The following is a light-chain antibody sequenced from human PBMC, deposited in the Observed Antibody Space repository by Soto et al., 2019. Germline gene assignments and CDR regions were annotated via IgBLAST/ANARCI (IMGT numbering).Light chain of an antibody. CDR1: SSDDGCYNY. V-gene: IGLV2-14*01. CDR2: EVS. CDR3: SSYTSSRTLEVV. Sequence: QSALTQPASVSGSPGQSITISCTGTSSDDGCYNYVSWYQQHPGKAPKLMIYEVSNRPSGVSNRFSGSKSGNTASLTISGLQAEDEADYYCSSYTSSRTLEVVFGVGTKLTVL. J-gene: IGLJ2*01.